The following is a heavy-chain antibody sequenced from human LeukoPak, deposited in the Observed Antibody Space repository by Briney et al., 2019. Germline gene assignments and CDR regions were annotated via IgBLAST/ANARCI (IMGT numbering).Heavy chain of an antibody. J-gene: IGHJ4*02. CDR3: ARDPLWDTAMVIDY. Sequence: ASVTVSCKASGYTFTCYYMHWVRQAPGQGLEWMGWINPNSGGTNYAQKFQGRVTMTRDTSISTAYMELSRLRSDDTAVYYCARDPLWDTAMVIDYWGQGTLVTVSS. CDR2: INPNSGGT. D-gene: IGHD5-18*01. V-gene: IGHV1-2*02. CDR1: GYTFTCYY.